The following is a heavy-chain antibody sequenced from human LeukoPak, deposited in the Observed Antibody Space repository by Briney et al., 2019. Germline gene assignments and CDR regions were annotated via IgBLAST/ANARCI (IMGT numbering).Heavy chain of an antibody. J-gene: IGHJ4*02. D-gene: IGHD3-22*01. CDR2: IYSGGST. Sequence: GGSLRLSCAASGFTFSSYAMSWVRQAPGKGLEWVSFIYSGGSTYYADSVKGRFTVSRDNSKNTLYLQMNSLRAEDTAVYYCVGTYYYDGSSSSWGQGTLVTVSS. V-gene: IGHV3-66*01. CDR1: GFTFSSYA. CDR3: VGTYYYDGSSSS.